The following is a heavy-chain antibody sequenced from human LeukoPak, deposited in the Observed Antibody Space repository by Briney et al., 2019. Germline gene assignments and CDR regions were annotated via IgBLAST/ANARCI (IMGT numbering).Heavy chain of an antibody. Sequence: GGSLRLPCAASGFPFSTYAMSWVRQAPGKGLEWGSVISGRGGDTYYADSVKGRFTISGDNSKNTVYLQMNSLRAEDTDLYYCAKGGVYGDYYFDYWGQGTLVTVSS. CDR2: ISGRGGDT. CDR1: GFPFSTYA. D-gene: IGHD4-17*01. CDR3: AKGGVYGDYYFDY. J-gene: IGHJ4*02. V-gene: IGHV3-23*01.